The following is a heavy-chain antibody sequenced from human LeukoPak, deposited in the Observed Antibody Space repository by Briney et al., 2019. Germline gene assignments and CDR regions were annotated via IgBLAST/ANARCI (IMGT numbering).Heavy chain of an antibody. D-gene: IGHD3-3*01. V-gene: IGHV3-33*01. CDR1: GFTFSSYG. J-gene: IGHJ4*02. CDR2: IGYDGSNK. CDR3: ARSARLMKGVVEVTALDD. Sequence: GGSLRLSCAASGFTFSSYGMHWVRQAPGKGLEWVAFIGYDGSNKYYADSVKGRFTIARDNAKNSVYLEMNSLRADDTAVYYCARSARLMKGVVEVTALDDWGQGTLVTVSS.